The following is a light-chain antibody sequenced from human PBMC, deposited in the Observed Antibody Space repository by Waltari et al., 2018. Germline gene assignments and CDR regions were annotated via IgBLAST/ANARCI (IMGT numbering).Light chain of an antibody. CDR3: CSYAGYYTIWV. V-gene: IGLV2-11*01. J-gene: IGLJ3*02. Sequence: QSALTQPRSVSGSPGQSVTISCTGTSSDVGGYNFVSVYQQHPGKVPKLVVYDVTKRPSGVPDRFSGSKSGNTASLTISGLQAEDEADYYCCSYAGYYTIWVFGGGTKLTVL. CDR2: DVT. CDR1: SSDVGGYNF.